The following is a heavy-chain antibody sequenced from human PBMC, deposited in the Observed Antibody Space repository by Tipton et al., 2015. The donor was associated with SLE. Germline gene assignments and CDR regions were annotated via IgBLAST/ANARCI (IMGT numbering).Heavy chain of an antibody. Sequence: TLSLTCTVSGGSISSGTYYWSWIRQPAGKGLEWIGRIYASGSTNYNPSLKSRVTISVDTSKNQFSLKLRSVTAADTGVYYCARPGRGLDVWGQGTTVIVSS. CDR2: IYASGST. V-gene: IGHV4-61*02. J-gene: IGHJ6*02. CDR1: GGSISSGTYY. CDR3: ARPGRGLDV. D-gene: IGHD3-10*01.